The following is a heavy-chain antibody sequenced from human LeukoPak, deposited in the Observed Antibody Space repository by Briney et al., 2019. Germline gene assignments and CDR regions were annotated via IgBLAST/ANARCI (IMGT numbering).Heavy chain of an antibody. Sequence: GASVKVSCKASGGTFSSYAISWVRQAPGQGLEWMGWISAYNGNTNYAQNLQGRVTMTTDTSTSTAYMELRSLRSDDTAVYYCAREGSSWSPDYWGQGTLVTVSS. CDR3: AREGSSWSPDY. V-gene: IGHV1-18*01. J-gene: IGHJ4*02. CDR2: ISAYNGNT. CDR1: GGTFSSYA. D-gene: IGHD6-13*01.